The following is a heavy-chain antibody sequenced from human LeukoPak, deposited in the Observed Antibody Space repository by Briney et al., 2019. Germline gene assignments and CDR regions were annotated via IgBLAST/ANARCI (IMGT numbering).Heavy chain of an antibody. J-gene: IGHJ3*02. Sequence: SETLSLTCTVSGGSISSYYWSWIRQPPGKGLEWIGYIYYSGSTNYNPSLKSRVTISVDTSKNQFSLKLSSVTAADTAVYYCARHTYDSITFFDIWGQGTMVTVSS. CDR1: GGSISSYY. V-gene: IGHV4-59*08. CDR2: IYYSGST. D-gene: IGHD3-22*01. CDR3: ARHTYDSITFFDI.